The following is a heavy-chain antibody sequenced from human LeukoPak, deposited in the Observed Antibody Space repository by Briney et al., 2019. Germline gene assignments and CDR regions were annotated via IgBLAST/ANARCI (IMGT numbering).Heavy chain of an antibody. CDR3: ARRRYRSYYFDY. CDR1: GGSISGYY. CDR2: INHSGST. Sequence: SETLSLTCTVSGGSISGYYWSWIRQPPGKGLEWIGEINHSGSTNYNPSLKSRVTISVDTPKNQFSLKLSSVTAADTAVYYCARRRYRSYYFDYWGQGTLVTVSS. D-gene: IGHD5-18*01. J-gene: IGHJ4*02. V-gene: IGHV4-34*01.